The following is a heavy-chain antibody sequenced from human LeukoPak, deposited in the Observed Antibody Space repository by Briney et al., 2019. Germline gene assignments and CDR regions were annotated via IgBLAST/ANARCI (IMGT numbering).Heavy chain of an antibody. J-gene: IGHJ6*02. CDR3: ARARKRGQQLVRSYYHDMDV. Sequence: SQTLSLTCTLSGGFISIYYWGWIRQPPGKGLEWLAYVSDIGSINYNPSLKSRVTISVDTSKNHCSLKLSSVNPADTPGYYFARARKRGQQLVRSYYHDMDVWGQGTTVTVSS. CDR1: GGFISIYY. CDR2: VSDIGSI. D-gene: IGHD6-13*01. V-gene: IGHV4-59*12.